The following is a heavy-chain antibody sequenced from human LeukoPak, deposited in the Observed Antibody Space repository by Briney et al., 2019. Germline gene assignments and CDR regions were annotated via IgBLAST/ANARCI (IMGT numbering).Heavy chain of an antibody. V-gene: IGHV1-2*02. CDR2: INPNSGGT. Sequence: GASVKVSCKASGYTFTGYYMHWVRQAPGQGLEWMGWINPNSGGTNYAQKFQGRVTMTRDTSISTAYMELSRLRSDDTAVYYCARGSLRYFDWLLSDYWGQGTLVTVSS. CDR1: GYTFTGYY. D-gene: IGHD3-9*01. CDR3: ARGSLRYFDWLLSDY. J-gene: IGHJ4*02.